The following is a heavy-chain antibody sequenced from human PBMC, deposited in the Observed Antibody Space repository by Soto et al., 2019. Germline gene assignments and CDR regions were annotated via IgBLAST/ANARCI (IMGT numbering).Heavy chain of an antibody. CDR1: GFSLSNARMG. D-gene: IGHD3-10*01. V-gene: IGHV2-26*01. CDR2: IFSNDEK. J-gene: IGHJ4*02. Sequence: GSGPTLVNPTETLTLTCTVSGFSLSNARMGVSWIRQPPGKALEWLAHIFSNDEKSYSTSLKSRLTISKDTSKSQVVLTMTNMDPVDTATYYCAHYYYGSGTPAENYWGQGTLVTVS. CDR3: AHYYYGSGTPAENY.